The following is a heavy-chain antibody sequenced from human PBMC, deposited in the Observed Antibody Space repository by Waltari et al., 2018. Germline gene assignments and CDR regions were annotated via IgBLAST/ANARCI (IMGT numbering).Heavy chain of an antibody. CDR3: AELSSSVFDI. D-gene: IGHD1-7*01. V-gene: IGHV3-74*01. CDR2: INSEGSST. J-gene: IGHJ3*02. CDR1: GFSFSSYG. Sequence: VQLVESGGGLVQPGGSLRLSCAASGFSFSSYGMHWVRQAPGTGLAWVSRINSEGSSTSYADSVMGRFTISRDNAKNTLYLQMNSLSVDDTAVYYCAELSSSVFDIWGQGTMVTVSS.